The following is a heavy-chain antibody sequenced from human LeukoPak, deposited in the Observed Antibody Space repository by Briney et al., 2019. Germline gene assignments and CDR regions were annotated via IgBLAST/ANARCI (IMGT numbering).Heavy chain of an antibody. CDR1: GFTFSDAW. CDR2: IKSKTDGGTT. CDR3: TTRGGSFSIFDY. V-gene: IGHV3-15*01. Sequence: GGSLRLSCAASGFTFSDAWMSWVRQAPGKGLEGVGRIKSKTDGGTTDYAAPVKGRFTISRDDSKNTLYLQMNSLKTEDTAVYYCTTRGGSFSIFDYWGQGTLVTVSS. J-gene: IGHJ4*02. D-gene: IGHD1-26*01.